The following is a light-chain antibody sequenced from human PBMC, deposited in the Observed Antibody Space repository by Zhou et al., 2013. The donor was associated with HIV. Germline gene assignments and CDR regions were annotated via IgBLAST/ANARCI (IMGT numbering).Light chain of an antibody. CDR1: QSINSY. J-gene: IGKJ1*01. CDR2: AAS. V-gene: IGKV1-39*01. Sequence: DIQMTQSPSSLSASVGDRVTITCRASQSINSYLNWYQQKPGKAPRLMLSAASRLESGVPSRFSGSGSGTDFTLTINSLQPEDFATYYCLQDYNYPRTFGQGTKVEIK. CDR3: LQDYNYPRT.